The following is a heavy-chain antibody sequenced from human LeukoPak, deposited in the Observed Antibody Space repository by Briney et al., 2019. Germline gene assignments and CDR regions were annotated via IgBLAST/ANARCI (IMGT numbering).Heavy chain of an antibody. J-gene: IGHJ4*02. CDR1: GFTFSSYA. CDR3: ARAVMGTLDY. D-gene: IGHD2-8*01. Sequence: GGSLRLSCAASGFTFSSYAMSWVRQAPGKGLEWVSSISSSSSYIYYADSVKGRFTISRDNAKNTLYLQMSSLRSDDTAVYYCARAVMGTLDYWGQGTRVTVSS. CDR2: ISSSSSYI. V-gene: IGHV3-21*06.